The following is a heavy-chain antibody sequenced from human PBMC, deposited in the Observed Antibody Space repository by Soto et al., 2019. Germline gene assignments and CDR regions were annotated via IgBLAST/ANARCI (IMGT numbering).Heavy chain of an antibody. CDR3: ARSSLNPDGSGDHFDY. D-gene: IGHD3-22*01. CDR2: ISSSSSTI. CDR1: GCTFITYS. V-gene: IGHV3-48*01. Sequence: EVQVVESGGGLVQPGGSLRLSCAASGCTFITYSMNWVRQAPGKGLERVSYISSSSSTIHHADSVKGRVTISRDNAKNSLYLQTNSLRAEVPAIYSCARSSLNPDGSGDHFDYCGQGALVTLSS. J-gene: IGHJ4*02.